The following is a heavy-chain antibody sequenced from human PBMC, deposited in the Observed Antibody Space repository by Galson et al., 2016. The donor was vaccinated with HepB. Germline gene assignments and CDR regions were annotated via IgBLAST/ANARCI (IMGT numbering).Heavy chain of an antibody. CDR2: INPGDSDT. V-gene: IGHV5-51*03. CDR3: ARPYSGIDAFDI. J-gene: IGHJ3*02. D-gene: IGHD1-26*01. CDR1: GYTFTTYW. Sequence: QSGAEVKKPGESLTISCKAAGYTFTTYWIGWVRQMPGKGLEWMGIINPGDSDTRYSPSFQGQVTISADTAIGTAYLLWSSLKALDPAIYYWARPYSGIDAFDIWGQGTMVTVSS.